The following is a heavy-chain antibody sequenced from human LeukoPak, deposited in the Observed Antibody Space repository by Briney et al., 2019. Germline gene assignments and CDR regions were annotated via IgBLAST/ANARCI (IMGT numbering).Heavy chain of an antibody. Sequence: SETLSLTCAVSGGSIISNKWWSWVRQPPGKGLEWIGEIFHPGSTNYNQSLKSRVTISVDKSKNQFSLKVNSMTAAATAVYYCASLTGSYDDYWGQGTLVTVSS. CDR2: IFHPGST. J-gene: IGHJ4*02. CDR3: ASLTGSYDDY. CDR1: GGSIISNKW. V-gene: IGHV4-4*02. D-gene: IGHD1-26*01.